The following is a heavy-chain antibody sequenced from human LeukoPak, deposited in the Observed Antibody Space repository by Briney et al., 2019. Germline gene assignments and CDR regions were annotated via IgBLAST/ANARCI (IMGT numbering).Heavy chain of an antibody. Sequence: GGSLRLSCAASGFTFSSYAMHWVRQAPGKGLEWVAVISYDGSNKYYADSVKGRFTISRDNSKNTLYLQMNSLGAEDTAVYYCARVNLRVVVGAFDIWGQGTMVTVSS. J-gene: IGHJ3*02. V-gene: IGHV3-30-3*01. CDR1: GFTFSSYA. CDR2: ISYDGSNK. CDR3: ARVNLRVVVGAFDI. D-gene: IGHD3-22*01.